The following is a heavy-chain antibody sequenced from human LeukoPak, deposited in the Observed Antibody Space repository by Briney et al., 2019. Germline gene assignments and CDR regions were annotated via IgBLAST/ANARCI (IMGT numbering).Heavy chain of an antibody. V-gene: IGHV1-2*02. CDR1: GGTFSSYA. Sequence: GASVKVSCKASGGTFSSYAISWVRQAPGQGLEWMGWINPNSGGTNYAQKFQGRVTMTRDTSISTGYMELSRLRSDDTAVYYCARAGVGADDAFDIWGQGTMVTVSS. CDR2: INPNSGGT. CDR3: ARAGVGADDAFDI. D-gene: IGHD3-16*01. J-gene: IGHJ3*02.